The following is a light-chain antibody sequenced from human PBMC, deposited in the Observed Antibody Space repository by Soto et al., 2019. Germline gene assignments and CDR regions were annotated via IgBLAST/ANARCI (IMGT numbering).Light chain of an antibody. CDR3: DSNTCNTAYL. V-gene: IGLV2-14*01. Sequence: QSALTQPASVSGCPGQSITISCTGASSDVGRYNYVSWYQLHPGKAPKLIIYEVSNRPSGVSNRFPSFKSGNTASLTLSGLAVEYGADYYCDSNTCNTAYLFGIGTKVT. CDR2: EVS. J-gene: IGLJ1*01. CDR1: SSDVGRYNY.